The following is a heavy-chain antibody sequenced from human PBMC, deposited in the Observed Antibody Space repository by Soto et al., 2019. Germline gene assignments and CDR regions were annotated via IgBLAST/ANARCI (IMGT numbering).Heavy chain of an antibody. CDR3: ARAVGYCSGGSCYRGNWFDP. D-gene: IGHD2-15*01. J-gene: IGHJ5*02. CDR2: INPSGGST. V-gene: IGHV1-46*01. CDR1: GYTFTSYY. Sequence: ASVKVSCKASGYTFTSYYMHWVRQAPGQGLEWMGIINPSGGSTSYAQKFQGRVTMTRDTSTSTVYMELSSLRSEDTAVYYYARAVGYCSGGSCYRGNWFDPWGQGTLVTVSS.